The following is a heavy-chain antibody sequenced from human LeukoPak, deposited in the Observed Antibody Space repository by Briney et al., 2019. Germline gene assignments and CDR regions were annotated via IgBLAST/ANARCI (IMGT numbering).Heavy chain of an antibody. Sequence: ASVKVSCKASGYTFTSYYMHWVRQAPGQGLEWMGIINPSGGSTSYAQKFQGRVTMTRDTSTSTVYMELSSLRSEDTAVYYCARDQGDHDAFDIWGQGTMVTASS. D-gene: IGHD3-10*01. CDR2: INPSGGST. CDR3: ARDQGDHDAFDI. CDR1: GYTFTSYY. V-gene: IGHV1-46*01. J-gene: IGHJ3*02.